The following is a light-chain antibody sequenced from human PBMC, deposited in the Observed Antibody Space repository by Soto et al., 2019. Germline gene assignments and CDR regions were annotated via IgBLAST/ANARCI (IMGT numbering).Light chain of an antibody. V-gene: IGLV2-11*01. CDR2: DVS. CDR1: SSDVGGYNY. J-gene: IGLJ7*01. CDR3: CSYAGSSAV. Sequence: QAVVTQPRSVSGSPGQSVTISCTGTSSDVGGYNYVSWYQQHPGKAPKLMIYDVSKWPSGVPDRFSGSKSGNTASLTISGLQAEDEADYYCCSYAGSSAVFGGGTQLTVL.